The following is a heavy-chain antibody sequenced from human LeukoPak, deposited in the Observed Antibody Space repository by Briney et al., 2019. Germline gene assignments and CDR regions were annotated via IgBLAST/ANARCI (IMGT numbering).Heavy chain of an antibody. V-gene: IGHV4-39*07. CDR3: ARGRVVVPAAIRVSFMDV. CDR1: GGSITSSTYY. J-gene: IGHJ6*03. D-gene: IGHD2-2*02. CDR2: VYYTGST. Sequence: PSETLSLTCTVSGGSITSSTYYWGWIRQPPGKGLEWIGSVYYTGSTDYNPSLKSRVTMSVDTSKHQFSLRLTSVTAADTAVYYCARGRVVVPAAIRVSFMDVWGKGSTVTVSS.